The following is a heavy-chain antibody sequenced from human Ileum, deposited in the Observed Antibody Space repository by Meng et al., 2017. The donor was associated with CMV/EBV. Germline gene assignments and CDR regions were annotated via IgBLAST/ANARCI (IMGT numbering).Heavy chain of an antibody. Sequence: SETLSLTCTVSGGAIGSFYWTWIRQTPEKGLEWIGYISNSGTTNYNPSLKSRLTMSVDASQNQFSLNLSSVTAADTAVYYCARGRVYYYGWNPPYGMDVWGRGTKVTVSS. CDR3: ARGRVYYYGWNPPYGMDV. J-gene: IGHJ6*02. D-gene: IGHD3-10*01. CDR2: ISNSGTT. V-gene: IGHV4-59*01. CDR1: GGAIGSFY.